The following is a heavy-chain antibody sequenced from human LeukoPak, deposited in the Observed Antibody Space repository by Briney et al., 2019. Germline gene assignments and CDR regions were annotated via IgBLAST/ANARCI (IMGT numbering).Heavy chain of an antibody. CDR1: GGFISSSNW. D-gene: IGHD5-18*01. J-gene: IGHJ4*02. CDR3: ARGAGYSYGTEFDY. V-gene: IGHV4-4*02. CDR2: IYHSGST. Sequence: SETLSLTCAVSGGFISSSNWWSWVRQPPGKRLEWIGEIYHSGSTNYNPSLKSRVTISVDKSKNQFSLKLSSVTAADTAVYYCARGAGYSYGTEFDYWGQGTLVTVSS.